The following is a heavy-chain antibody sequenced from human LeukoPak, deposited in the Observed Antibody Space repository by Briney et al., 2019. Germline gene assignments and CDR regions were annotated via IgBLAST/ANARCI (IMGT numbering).Heavy chain of an antibody. CDR3: ARARGIFGVVIRGYFQH. CDR2: ISYDGSNK. D-gene: IGHD3-3*01. V-gene: IGHV3-30*04. CDR1: GFTFSCYA. Sequence: PGGSLRLSCAASGFTFSCYAMHWVRQAPGKGLEWGAVISYDGSNKYYADSVKGRFTISRDNSKTPLYLQMNSLRVEDAAVSYCARARGIFGVVIRGYFQHWGQGTLVTVSS. J-gene: IGHJ1*01.